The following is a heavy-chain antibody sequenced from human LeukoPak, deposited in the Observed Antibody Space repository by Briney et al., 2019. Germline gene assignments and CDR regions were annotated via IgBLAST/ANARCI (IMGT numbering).Heavy chain of an antibody. D-gene: IGHD3-22*01. Sequence: KPSETLSLTCTVSGDSIKSDSYYWGWIRQPPGKGLEWIGTIYYSGSTYYNPSLKCRVTISVDTSKNQFSVKLSSVTAADTALYYCARHKEDFHDSSGPNFWYFDLWGRGTLVTVSS. CDR1: GDSIKSDSYY. J-gene: IGHJ2*01. CDR3: ARHKEDFHDSSGPNFWYFDL. CDR2: IYYSGST. V-gene: IGHV4-39*01.